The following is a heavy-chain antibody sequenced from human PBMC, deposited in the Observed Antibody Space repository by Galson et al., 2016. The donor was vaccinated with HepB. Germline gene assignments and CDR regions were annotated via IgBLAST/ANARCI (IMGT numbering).Heavy chain of an antibody. D-gene: IGHD6-13*01. J-gene: IGHJ2*01. V-gene: IGHV3-21*01. CDR1: GFTFRTYN. Sequence: SLRLSCAASGFTFRTYNMNWVRQAPGKGLEWVSSISSRTSDISYADSVKGRFTISRDNAKNSLYLQMNSLRAEDTAVYYCARGGKSDVYITAPDDLFFDLRGRGTLVTVSS. CDR2: ISSRTSDI. CDR3: ARGGKSDVYITAPDDLFFDL.